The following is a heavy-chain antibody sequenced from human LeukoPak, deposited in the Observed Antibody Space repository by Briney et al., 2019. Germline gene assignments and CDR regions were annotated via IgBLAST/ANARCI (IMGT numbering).Heavy chain of an antibody. Sequence: GGSLRLSCAASGLTFSSYDMTWVRQAPGKGLEYVSSINYNGIYIFSADSVKGRLTISRDNAKNSLYLEMNSLRVEDTAFYYCARIGPGRDGSNSFDQWGQGTLVIVSS. V-gene: IGHV3-21*01. D-gene: IGHD5-24*01. CDR1: GLTFSSYD. CDR2: INYNGIYI. J-gene: IGHJ4*02. CDR3: ARIGPGRDGSNSFDQ.